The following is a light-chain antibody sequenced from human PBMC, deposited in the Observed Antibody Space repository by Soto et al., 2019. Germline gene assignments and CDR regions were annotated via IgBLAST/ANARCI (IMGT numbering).Light chain of an antibody. CDR3: QQYGGSPQT. CDR2: GAS. Sequence: EIVLTQSPGTLSLSPGERDTLSCRASQSVSSYLAWYQRKPGQAPRLLIYGASSRATGIPDRFSGSGSGTDFTLTISRLEPEDFAVYYCQQYGGSPQTFGQGTKVDIK. CDR1: QSVSSY. V-gene: IGKV3-20*01. J-gene: IGKJ1*01.